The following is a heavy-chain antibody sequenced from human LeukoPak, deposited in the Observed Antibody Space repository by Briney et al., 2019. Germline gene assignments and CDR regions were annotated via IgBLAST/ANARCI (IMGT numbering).Heavy chain of an antibody. CDR1: GFTVTSNY. J-gene: IGHJ4*02. CDR3: ARDRLHYDSLTGYPAD. Sequence: PGGSLRLSCANSGFTVTSNYMRWVRQAPGKGLEWVSVIYSGGSTHYADSGKGRFTISRDNSKNTLYLQINSLRAEDTAVYYCARDRLHYDSLTGYPADWGQGTLVTVSS. V-gene: IGHV3-66*01. CDR2: IYSGGST. D-gene: IGHD3-9*01.